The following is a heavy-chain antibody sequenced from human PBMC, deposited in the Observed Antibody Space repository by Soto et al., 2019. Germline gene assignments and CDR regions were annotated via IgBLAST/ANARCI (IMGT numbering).Heavy chain of an antibody. Sequence: GGSLRLSCVGSGFTFSIYSLTWVRQAPGKGLEWVSYVSSDSSVKYYADSVKGRFTISRDNAKNSLFLQMNSLRDEDTALYYCARGRLWSFDLWGQGSLVTVSS. CDR2: VSSDSSVK. J-gene: IGHJ4*02. CDR1: GFTFSIYS. D-gene: IGHD3-10*01. CDR3: ARGRLWSFDL. V-gene: IGHV3-48*02.